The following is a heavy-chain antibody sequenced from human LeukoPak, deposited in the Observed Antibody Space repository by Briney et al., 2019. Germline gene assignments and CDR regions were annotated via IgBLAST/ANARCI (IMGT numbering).Heavy chain of an antibody. CDR1: GFTYSHYG. CDR2: IWSDGTEK. Sequence: GRSLRLSCAASGFTYSHYGRHWVRQAPDKGLEWVAVIWSDGTEKYYADAVKGRFTISRDNSRNTLYLQMNSLRGEDTAVYYCAKDAQRGFDYSNSLEYWGQGTLVTVSS. V-gene: IGHV3-33*06. CDR3: AKDAQRGFDYSNSLEY. D-gene: IGHD4-11*01. J-gene: IGHJ4*02.